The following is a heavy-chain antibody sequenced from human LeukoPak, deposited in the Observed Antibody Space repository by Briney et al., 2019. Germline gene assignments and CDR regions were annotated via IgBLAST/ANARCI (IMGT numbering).Heavy chain of an antibody. J-gene: IGHJ4*02. CDR1: GGSISSYY. D-gene: IGHD6-6*01. CDR3: ARLGDSSSRLYYFDY. V-gene: IGHV4-59*08. CDR2: FHYSGST. Sequence: SETLSLTCTVSGGSISSYYWSWIRQPPGKGLEWIGYFHYSGSTNCNPSLKSRVTISVDTSKNQFSLKLSSVTAADTAVYYCARLGDSSSRLYYFDYWGQGTLVTVSS.